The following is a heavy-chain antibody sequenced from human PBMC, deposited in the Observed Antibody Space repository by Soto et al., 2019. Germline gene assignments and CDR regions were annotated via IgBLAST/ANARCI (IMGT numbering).Heavy chain of an antibody. Sequence: ASVKVSCKASGYTFTGYYMHWVRQAPGQGLEWMGWINPNSGGTNYAQKFQGRVTMTRDTSISTAYMGLSRLRSDDTAVYYCAINIAVAGTGRAPYYYGMDVWGQGTTVTVSS. CDR1: GYTFTGYY. J-gene: IGHJ6*02. D-gene: IGHD6-19*01. V-gene: IGHV1-2*02. CDR2: INPNSGGT. CDR3: AINIAVAGTGRAPYYYGMDV.